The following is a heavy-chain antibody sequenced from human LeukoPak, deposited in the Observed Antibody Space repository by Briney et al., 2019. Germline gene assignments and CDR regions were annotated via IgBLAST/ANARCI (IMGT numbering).Heavy chain of an antibody. J-gene: IGHJ2*01. CDR2: VSSSGYTK. CDR3: ARVGPAAGGRGYWYFDL. D-gene: IGHD6-13*01. CDR1: EFTFSDYY. V-gene: IGHV3-11*01. Sequence: PGGSLRLSCAASEFTFSDYYMSLIRQAPGKGLEWVSYVSSSGYTKYYADSVKGRFTISRDNAKNSLYLQMNSLRVDDTAVYYCARVGPAAGGRGYWYFDLRGRGTLVTVSS.